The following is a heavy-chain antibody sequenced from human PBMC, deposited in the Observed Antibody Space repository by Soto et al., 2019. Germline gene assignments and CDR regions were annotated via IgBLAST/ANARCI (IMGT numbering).Heavy chain of an antibody. J-gene: IGHJ5*02. Sequence: SETLSLTCTVSGGSISSYYWSWIRQPPGKGLEWIGYIYYSGSTNYNPSLKSRVTISVDTSKNQFSLKLSSVTAADTAVYYCARVVTGAAAGPEWFDPWGQGTLVTVSS. CDR2: IYYSGST. D-gene: IGHD6-13*01. V-gene: IGHV4-59*12. CDR1: GGSISSYY. CDR3: ARVVTGAAAGPEWFDP.